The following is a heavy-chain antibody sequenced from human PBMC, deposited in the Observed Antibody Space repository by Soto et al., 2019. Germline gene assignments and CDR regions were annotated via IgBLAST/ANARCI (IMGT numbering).Heavy chain of an antibody. J-gene: IGHJ4*02. CDR1: GYSFTSYW. CDR2: IYPGDSDT. CDR3: AIPRGVSSGWYYFDY. V-gene: IGHV5-51*01. D-gene: IGHD6-19*01. Sequence: GESLKISCKGSGYSFTSYWIGWVRQMPGKGLEWMGIIYPGDSDTRYSPSFQGQVTISADKSISTAYLQWSSLKASDTAMYYCAIPRGVSSGWYYFDYWGQGTLVTVSS.